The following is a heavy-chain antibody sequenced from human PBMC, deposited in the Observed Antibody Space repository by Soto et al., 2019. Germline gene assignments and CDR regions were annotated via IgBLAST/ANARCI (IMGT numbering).Heavy chain of an antibody. D-gene: IGHD3-16*01. CDR3: ARHEKKFAPLDY. CDR2: IYYAGST. Sequence: QVQLQESGPGLVKPSETLSLTCTVSGDSISSYYWSWIRQPPGTGLEWIGCIYYAGSTNYNPSLKSRVTISVDTSKNQISLSLSSVTAADTAVYYCARHEKKFAPLDYWGQGTLVTVSS. CDR1: GDSISSYY. J-gene: IGHJ4*02. V-gene: IGHV4-59*08.